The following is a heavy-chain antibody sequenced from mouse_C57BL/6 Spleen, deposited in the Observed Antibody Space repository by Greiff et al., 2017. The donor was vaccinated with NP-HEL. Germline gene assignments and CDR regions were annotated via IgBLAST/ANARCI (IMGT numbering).Heavy chain of an antibody. CDR2: IWSGGST. J-gene: IGHJ4*01. CDR3: ARGVYGNLYAMDY. D-gene: IGHD2-10*02. CDR1: GFSLTSYG. V-gene: IGHV2-2*01. Sequence: QVQLKQSGPGLVQPSQSLSITCTVSGFSLTSYGVHWVRQSPGKGLEWLGVIWSGGSTDYNAAFISRLSISKDNSKSQVFFKMNSLQADDTAIYYCARGVYGNLYAMDYWGQGTSVTVSS.